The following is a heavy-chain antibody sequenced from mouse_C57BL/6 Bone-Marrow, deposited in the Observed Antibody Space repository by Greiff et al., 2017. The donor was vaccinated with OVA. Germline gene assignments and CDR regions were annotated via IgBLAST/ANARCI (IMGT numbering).Heavy chain of an antibody. Sequence: EVQLQQSGPELVKPGASVKMSCKASGYTFTDYNMHWVKQSHGKSLEWIGYINPNNGGTSYNQKFKGKATLTVNKSSSTAYMELRSLTSEDSAVYYCARPIYYGNYARYFDVWGTGTTVTVSS. D-gene: IGHD2-1*01. V-gene: IGHV1-22*01. CDR2: INPNNGGT. CDR1: GYTFTDYN. CDR3: ARPIYYGNYARYFDV. J-gene: IGHJ1*03.